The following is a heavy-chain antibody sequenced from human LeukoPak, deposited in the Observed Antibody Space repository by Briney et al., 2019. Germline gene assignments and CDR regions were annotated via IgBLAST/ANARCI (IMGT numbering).Heavy chain of an antibody. J-gene: IGHJ3*01. Sequence: PSETLSLTCAVYGGSFSGHYWSWIRQPPGKGLEWIGEIDHSGSTNYNPYLKSRVTISLDTSKNQFSLKLSSVTAADTAVYYCARAPYLSSGSWGQGILVAVSS. CDR3: ARAPYLSSGS. CDR1: GGSFSGHY. V-gene: IGHV4-34*01. D-gene: IGHD3-22*01. CDR2: IDHSGST.